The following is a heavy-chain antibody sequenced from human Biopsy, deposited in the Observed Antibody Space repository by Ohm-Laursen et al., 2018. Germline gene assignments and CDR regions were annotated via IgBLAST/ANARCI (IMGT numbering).Heavy chain of an antibody. Sequence: SETLCLTCTVSGGSISNYYWSWIRQPAGKGLEWIGRLYSSGSTNYNPSLKSRVTMSVDTSKNQFSLILSSMTAADTAAYYCAREPRIAAVAYFDPWGQGTLVTVSS. CDR3: AREPRIAAVAYFDP. CDR2: LYSSGST. CDR1: GGSISNYY. D-gene: IGHD6-13*01. V-gene: IGHV4-4*07. J-gene: IGHJ5*02.